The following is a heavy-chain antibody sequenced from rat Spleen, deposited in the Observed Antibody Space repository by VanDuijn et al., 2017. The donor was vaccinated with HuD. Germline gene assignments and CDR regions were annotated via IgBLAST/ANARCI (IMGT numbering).Heavy chain of an antibody. Sequence: EVQLVESGGGLVQPGRSLKLSCAASGFTFSNYDMAWVRQAPTKGLEWVASITNTGGTTYYPDSVKGRFTISRDNAKSTLYLQMDSLRSEDTATYYCTTVIYYYSGFDYWGQGVMVTVSS. J-gene: IGHJ2*01. CDR3: TTVIYYYSGFDY. CDR1: GFTFSNYD. D-gene: IGHD1-1*01. V-gene: IGHV5S23*01. CDR2: ITNTGGTT.